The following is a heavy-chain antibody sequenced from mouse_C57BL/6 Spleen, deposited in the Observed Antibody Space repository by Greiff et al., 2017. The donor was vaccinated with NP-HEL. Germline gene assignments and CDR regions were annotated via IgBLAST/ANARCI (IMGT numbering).Heavy chain of an antibody. CDR1: GYSITSGYY. CDR3: ARGSYYYGSSYDPAWFAY. Sequence: ESGPGLVKPSQSLSLTCSVTGYSITSGYYWNWIRQFPGNKLEWMGYISYDGSNNYNPSLKNRISITRDTSKNQFFLKLNSVTTEDTATYYCARGSYYYGSSYDPAWFAYWGQGTLVTVSA. D-gene: IGHD1-1*01. CDR2: ISYDGSN. V-gene: IGHV3-6*01. J-gene: IGHJ3*01.